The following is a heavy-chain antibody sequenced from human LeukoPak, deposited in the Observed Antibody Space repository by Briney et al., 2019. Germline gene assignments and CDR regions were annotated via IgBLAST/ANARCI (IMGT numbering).Heavy chain of an antibody. V-gene: IGHV1-18*01. CDR1: GYTFTSYG. D-gene: IGHD3-22*01. CDR3: ASVDYYDSSEALDY. J-gene: IGHJ4*02. CDR2: ISAYNGNT. Sequence: ASVRVSCKASGYTFTSYGISWVRQAPGQGLEWMGWISAYNGNTNYAQKLQGRVTMTTDTSTSTAYMELRSLRSDDTAVYYCASVDYYDSSEALDYWGQGTLLTVSS.